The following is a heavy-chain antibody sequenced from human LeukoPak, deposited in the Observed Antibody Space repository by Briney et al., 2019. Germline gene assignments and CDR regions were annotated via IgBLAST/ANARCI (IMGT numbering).Heavy chain of an antibody. V-gene: IGHV3-7*01. J-gene: IGHJ3*02. D-gene: IGHD2-2*01. CDR2: IMKDGSTK. Sequence: GGSLRLSCVASGFTFSGYWMSWVRQAPGKGLEWVANIMKDGSTKKYVDSVKGRFTISRDNAKNSLYLQMNSLRAEDTAVYYCARDRTDIVVVPAAPDAFDIWGQGTMVTVSS. CDR1: GFTFSGYW. CDR3: ARDRTDIVVVPAAPDAFDI.